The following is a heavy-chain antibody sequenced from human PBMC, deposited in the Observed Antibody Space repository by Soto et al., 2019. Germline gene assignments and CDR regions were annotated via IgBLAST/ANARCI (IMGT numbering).Heavy chain of an antibody. V-gene: IGHV3-53*01. Sequence: VGSLRLSCAASGFTVSSNYMSWVRQAPGKGLEWVSVIYSGGSTYYADSVKGRFTISRDNSKNTLYLQMNSLRAEDTAVYYCARDSYYYDSSGLNWGQGTLVTVSS. CDR2: IYSGGST. D-gene: IGHD3-22*01. J-gene: IGHJ4*02. CDR1: GFTVSSNY. CDR3: ARDSYYYDSSGLN.